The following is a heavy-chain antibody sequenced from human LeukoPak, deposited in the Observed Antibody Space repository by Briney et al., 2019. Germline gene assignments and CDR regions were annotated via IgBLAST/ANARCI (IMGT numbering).Heavy chain of an antibody. D-gene: IGHD2-2*01. Sequence: SETLSLTCTVSGGSFSNYFRGWIRQPPGRGLEWIGYVHNSGSTTYNPSLKSRGTIVLDTSNNQFSLRLSSVTAADTAVYYCARRVCDRGDGTTTCYAHFHSWGQGVLVTVSS. CDR3: ARRVCDRGDGTTTCYAHFHS. CDR2: VHNSGST. J-gene: IGHJ4*02. CDR1: GGSFSNYF. V-gene: IGHV4-59*12.